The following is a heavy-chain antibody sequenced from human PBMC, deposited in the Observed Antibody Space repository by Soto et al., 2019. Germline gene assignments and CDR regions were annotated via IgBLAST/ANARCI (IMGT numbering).Heavy chain of an antibody. CDR1: GYTFTSYA. CDR3: ASFSGLITMVRGVTSYYYYYGMDV. V-gene: IGHV1-3*01. D-gene: IGHD3-10*01. CDR2: INAGNGNT. Sequence: GASVKVSCKASGYTFTSYAMHWVRQAPGQRLEWMGWINAGNGNTKYSQKFQGRVTITRDTSASTAYMELSSLRSEDTAVYYCASFSGLITMVRGVTSYYYYYGMDVWGQGTTVTVSS. J-gene: IGHJ6*02.